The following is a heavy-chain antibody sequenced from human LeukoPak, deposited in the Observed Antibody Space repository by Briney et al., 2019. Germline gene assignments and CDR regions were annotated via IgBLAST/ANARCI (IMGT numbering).Heavy chain of an antibody. CDR3: ARDGSARSLGN. CDR1: GFTVSSYY. V-gene: IGHV3-53*01. J-gene: IGHJ4*02. Sequence: PGGSLRLSCAASGFTVSSYYMSWVRQAPGKGLEWVSEIDNGGSTYYADSVKGRFTISRDNSKNTLYLQRNSLRAEDTAVYYCARDGSARSLGNWGQGTLVSVSS. CDR2: IDNGGST. D-gene: IGHD6-6*01.